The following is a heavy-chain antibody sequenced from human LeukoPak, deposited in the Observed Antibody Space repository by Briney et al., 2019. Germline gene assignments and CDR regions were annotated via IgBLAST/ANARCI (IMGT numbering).Heavy chain of an antibody. D-gene: IGHD3-10*01. Sequence: GGSLRLSCAASGFTFSSYSMNWVRPAPGKGLEWVSSISSSSSYIYYADSVKGRFTISRDNAKNSLYLQMNSLRAEDTAVYYCARLGFGELFLDYWGQGTLVTVSS. CDR1: GFTFSSYS. CDR2: ISSSSSYI. CDR3: ARLGFGELFLDY. V-gene: IGHV3-21*01. J-gene: IGHJ4*02.